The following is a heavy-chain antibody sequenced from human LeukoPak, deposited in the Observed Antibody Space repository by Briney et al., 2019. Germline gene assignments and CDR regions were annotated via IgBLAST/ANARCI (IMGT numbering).Heavy chain of an antibody. CDR1: GYTLTELS. D-gene: IGHD4-17*01. CDR2: FDPEDGET. V-gene: IGHV1-24*01. J-gene: IGHJ6*02. Sequence: ASVKVSCKVSGYTLTELSMHWVRQAPGKGLEWMGGFDPEDGETIYAQKFQGRVTMTEDTSTDTAYMELSSLRSEDTAVYYCATMGYYGDYPPDFYYYYGMDVWGQGTTVTVSS. CDR3: ATMGYYGDYPPDFYYYYGMDV.